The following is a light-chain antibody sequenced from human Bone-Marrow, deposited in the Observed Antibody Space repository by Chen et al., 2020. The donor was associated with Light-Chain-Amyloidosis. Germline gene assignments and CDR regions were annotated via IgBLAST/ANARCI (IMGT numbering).Light chain of an antibody. Sequence: QSALTQPASVSGSPGPSIPISCTGPSHDVGGYIYFSWYQQHPGKAPKLILFDVNNRPSGVSNRFSGSKSGNTASLTISGLQAEDEADYYCSSYTSSRTLVLFGGGTKLTVL. CDR3: SSYTSSRTLVL. CDR1: SHDVGGYIY. CDR2: DVN. J-gene: IGLJ2*01. V-gene: IGLV2-14*03.